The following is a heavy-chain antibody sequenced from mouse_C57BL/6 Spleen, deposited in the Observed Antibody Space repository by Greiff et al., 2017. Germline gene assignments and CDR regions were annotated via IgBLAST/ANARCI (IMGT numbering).Heavy chain of an antibody. J-gene: IGHJ1*03. CDR2: ISYSDST. CDR1: GYSINSGYD. Sequence: EVKLQESGPGMVKPSQSLSLTCTVTGYSINSGYDWHWIRHFPGNKLEWMGYISYSDSTNYTPSLKSRISITHDTSKNHFFLKLNSVTTEDTATYYCARDGDYDEYFDVWGTGTTVTVSS. D-gene: IGHD2-4*01. V-gene: IGHV3-1*01. CDR3: ARDGDYDEYFDV.